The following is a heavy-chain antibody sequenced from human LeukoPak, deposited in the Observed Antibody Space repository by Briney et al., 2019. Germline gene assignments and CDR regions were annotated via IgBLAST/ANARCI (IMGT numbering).Heavy chain of an antibody. CDR1: GFSFTSYA. CDR3: ARDRYGDGFAHLDY. CDR2: ITPGGGT. V-gene: IGHV1-2*02. D-gene: IGHD5-24*01. J-gene: IGHJ4*02. Sequence: ASVKVSCKASGFSFTSYAIHWVRQAPGQGLEWMGWITPGGGTNYAQKFQGRGAITWDTSITTAYMDLSRLTSDDTAAYYCARDRYGDGFAHLDYWGQGALVTVSS.